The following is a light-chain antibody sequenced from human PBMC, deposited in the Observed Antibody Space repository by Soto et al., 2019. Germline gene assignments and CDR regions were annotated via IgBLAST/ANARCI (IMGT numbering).Light chain of an antibody. CDR2: CAS. CDR1: QTVSSTY. CDR3: QQFGTSPYT. J-gene: IGKJ2*01. Sequence: EIVLTQSPGTLSLSPGEGATLSCRASQTVSSTYLAWYQQKPGRAPSLLLHCASTRAAGIPDRFSASGSGTHFTLNINRLEPEDCAVYFCQQFGTSPYTFGQGTTVEIK. V-gene: IGKV3-20*01.